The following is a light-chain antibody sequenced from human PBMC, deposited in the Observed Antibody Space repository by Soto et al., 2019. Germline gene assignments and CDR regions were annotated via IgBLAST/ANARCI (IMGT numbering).Light chain of an antibody. Sequence: DIQMTQSPSSLSASVGDRVTITCRASQTIRSWLAWYQQKPGKAPKLLIYKASTLKSGVPSRFSGSGSGPDFTLTISSLQPEDSATYFCQQLNSYPQTFGQGTRLEIK. J-gene: IGKJ5*01. CDR3: QQLNSYPQT. CDR1: QTIRSW. CDR2: KAS. V-gene: IGKV1-5*03.